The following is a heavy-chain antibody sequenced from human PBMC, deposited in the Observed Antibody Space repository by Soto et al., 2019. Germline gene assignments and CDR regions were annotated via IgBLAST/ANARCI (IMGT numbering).Heavy chain of an antibody. CDR1: GFTFSSYS. CDR2: ISSSSSYI. Sequence: GGSLRLSCAASGFTFSSYSMNWVRQAPGKGLEWVSSISSSSSYIYYADSVKGRFTISRDNAKNSLYLQMNSLRAEDTAVYYCARAPSPIAVAVKYYYGMDVWGQGTTVTVTS. CDR3: ARAPSPIAVAVKYYYGMDV. V-gene: IGHV3-21*01. D-gene: IGHD6-19*01. J-gene: IGHJ6*02.